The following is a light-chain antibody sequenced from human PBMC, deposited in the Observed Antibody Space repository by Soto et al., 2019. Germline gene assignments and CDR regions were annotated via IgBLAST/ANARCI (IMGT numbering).Light chain of an antibody. CDR2: STS. Sequence: QAVVTQEPSLTVSPGGTVTLTCASSTGAVTSGYYPNWFQQKPGQAPRALIYSTSNKRSWTPARFSGSLLVGKAALTLSGVQPEDEAEYYCLLYYGGAVVFGGGTKLTVL. CDR3: LLYYGGAVV. V-gene: IGLV7-43*01. CDR1: TGAVTSGYY. J-gene: IGLJ2*01.